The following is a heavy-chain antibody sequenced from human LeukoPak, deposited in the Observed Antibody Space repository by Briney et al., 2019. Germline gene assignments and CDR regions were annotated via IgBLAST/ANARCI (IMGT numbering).Heavy chain of an antibody. CDR3: ARRGTTYCTVDSCHPNWFDP. D-gene: IGHD2-15*01. J-gene: IGHJ5*02. CDR1: GFTFSDYY. CDR2: INGSSSDT. V-gene: IGHV3-11*03. Sequence: GGSLRLSCAASGFTFSDYYMTWIRQAPGRGLEWISYINGSSSDTKYADSVKGRFTISRDNAKNSVYLLMNSLRAEDTAVYYCARRGTTYCTVDSCHPNWFDPWRQGTLVTVSS.